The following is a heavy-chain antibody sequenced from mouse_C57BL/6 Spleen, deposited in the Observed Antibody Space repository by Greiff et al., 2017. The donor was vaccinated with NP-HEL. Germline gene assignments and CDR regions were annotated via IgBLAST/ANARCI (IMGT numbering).Heavy chain of an antibody. D-gene: IGHD2-3*01. CDR2: IDPEDGET. CDR3: ARYEWLLSYFDV. J-gene: IGHJ1*03. Sequence: VQLQQSGAELVKPGASVKLSCTASGFNIKDYYMHWVKQRTEQGLEWIGRIDPEDGETKYAPKVQGKATIPADTSSNTAYLQRSSLTSEDTAVYYCARYEWLLSYFDVWGTGTTVTVSS. V-gene: IGHV14-2*01. CDR1: GFNIKDYY.